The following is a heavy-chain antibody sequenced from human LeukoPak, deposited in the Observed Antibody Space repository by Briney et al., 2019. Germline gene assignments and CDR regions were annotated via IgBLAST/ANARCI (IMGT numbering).Heavy chain of an antibody. D-gene: IGHD5-24*01. Sequence: SETLSLTCAVYGGSFSGHYWSWIRQPPGRGLEWVGEINHSGNTNYNPSLKSRVTISVDTSKNQFSLKLSSVTAADTAVYYCASRGGYKFRFTDYYYYYMDVWGNGTTVTVSS. V-gene: IGHV4-34*01. CDR1: GGSFSGHY. CDR3: ASRGGYKFRFTDYYYYYMDV. J-gene: IGHJ6*03. CDR2: INHSGNT.